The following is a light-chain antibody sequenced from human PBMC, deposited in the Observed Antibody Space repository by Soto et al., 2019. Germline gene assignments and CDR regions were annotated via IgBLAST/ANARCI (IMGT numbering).Light chain of an antibody. CDR2: GAS. CDR1: QSVSSY. J-gene: IGKJ4*01. V-gene: IGKV3-15*01. CDR3: QQYTEWPELT. Sequence: EIVMTQSPATLSVSPGEGATLSCRASQSVSSYLAWYQQKPGQAPRLLIYGASTRATGIPARFSGTGSGTEFTLTISSLQSEDFAVYYCQQYTEWPELTFGGGTTVEIK.